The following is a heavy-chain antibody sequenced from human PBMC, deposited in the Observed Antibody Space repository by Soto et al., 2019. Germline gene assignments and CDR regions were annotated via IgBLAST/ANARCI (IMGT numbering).Heavy chain of an antibody. CDR3: ARDFHRSGPRGPYYYYGMDV. Sequence: EVQLVESGGGLVKPGGSLRLSCAASGFTFSSYSMNWVRQAPGKGLEWVSSISSSSSYIYYADSVKGRFTISRDNAKNSLYLQMNSLRAEDTAVYYCARDFHRSGPRGPYYYYGMDVWGQGTTVTVSS. D-gene: IGHD3-22*01. CDR2: ISSSSSYI. J-gene: IGHJ6*02. V-gene: IGHV3-21*01. CDR1: GFTFSSYS.